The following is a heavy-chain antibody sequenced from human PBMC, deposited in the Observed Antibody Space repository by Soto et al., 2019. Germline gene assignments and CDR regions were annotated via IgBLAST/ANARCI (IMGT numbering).Heavy chain of an antibody. J-gene: IGHJ4*02. CDR3: AKSYDILTGSSFDY. CDR1: GYTFTSYG. V-gene: IGHV1-18*01. D-gene: IGHD3-9*01. Sequence: GASVKVSCKASGYTFTSYGISWVRQAPGQGLEWMGWISAYNGNTNYAQKLQGRVTMTTDTSTSTAYMELRSLRSDDTAVYYCAKSYDILTGSSFDYWGQGTLVTVSS. CDR2: ISAYNGNT.